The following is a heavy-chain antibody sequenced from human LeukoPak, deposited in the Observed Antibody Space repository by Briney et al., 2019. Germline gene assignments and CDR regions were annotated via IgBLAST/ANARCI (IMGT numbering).Heavy chain of an antibody. Sequence: PGGSLRLSCAASGFTFSSYAMSWVRQAPGKGLEWVSAISGSGGSTYHADSVKGRFTISRDNSKNTLYLQMNSLRAEDTAVYYCARAVVVVVAATPGDYWGQGTLVTVSS. D-gene: IGHD2-15*01. CDR1: GFTFSSYA. CDR3: ARAVVVVVAATPGDY. CDR2: ISGSGGST. J-gene: IGHJ4*02. V-gene: IGHV3-23*01.